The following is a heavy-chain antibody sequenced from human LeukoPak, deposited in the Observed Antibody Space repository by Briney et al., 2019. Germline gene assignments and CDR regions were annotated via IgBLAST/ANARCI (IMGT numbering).Heavy chain of an antibody. CDR3: TKGSGSSRPYYFDY. V-gene: IGHV3-23*01. Sequence: GSLRLSCATSGFTFSSYVMSWVRQAPGKGLEWVTALSGGGDSTYYADSVKGRFTVSRDNSKSTLYLQMNSLRAEDTAVYYCTKGSGSSRPYYFDYWGQGTLVTVSS. CDR2: LSGGGDST. CDR1: GFTFSSYV. D-gene: IGHD6-6*01. J-gene: IGHJ4*02.